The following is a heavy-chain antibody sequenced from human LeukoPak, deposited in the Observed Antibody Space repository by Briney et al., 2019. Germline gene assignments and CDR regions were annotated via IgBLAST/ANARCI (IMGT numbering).Heavy chain of an antibody. CDR1: GYTVSNYD. V-gene: IGHV1-8*01. CDR3: TRGWDS. J-gene: IGHJ4*02. CDR2: MNPDSDDA. Sequence: GASVKVSCKASGYTVSNYDINWVRQAPGQGLEGMGWMNPDSDDADYAQKFQGRFPITMNTSITTAYMELSSLGFEDTAVYFYTRGWDSWGQGTLVTVSS.